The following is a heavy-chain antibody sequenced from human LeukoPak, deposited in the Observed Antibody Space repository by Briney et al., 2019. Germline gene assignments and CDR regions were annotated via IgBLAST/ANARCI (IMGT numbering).Heavy chain of an antibody. D-gene: IGHD2-2*01. CDR1: GGSISSSSYH. CDR2: IYYSGST. CDR3: ASYCSSTSCHDDAFDI. V-gene: IGHV4-39*01. Sequence: PSETLSLTCTVSGGSISSSSYHWGWIRQPPGKGLEWIGSIYYSGSTYYNPSLKSRVTISVDTSKNQFSLKLSSVTVADTAVYYCASYCSSTSCHDDAFDIWGQGTMVTVSS. J-gene: IGHJ3*02.